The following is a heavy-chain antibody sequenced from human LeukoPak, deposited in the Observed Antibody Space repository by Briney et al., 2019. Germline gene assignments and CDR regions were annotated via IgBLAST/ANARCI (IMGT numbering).Heavy chain of an antibody. Sequence: PSETLSLTCTVSGGSISSGGYYWSWIRQHPGKGLEWIGYIYYSGSTYYSPSLKSRVTISVDTSKNQFSLKLSSVTAADTAVYYCATRPAGGDYGIDYWGQGTLVTVSS. CDR2: IYYSGST. CDR1: GGSISSGGYY. V-gene: IGHV4-31*03. CDR3: ATRPAGGDYGIDY. D-gene: IGHD4-17*01. J-gene: IGHJ4*02.